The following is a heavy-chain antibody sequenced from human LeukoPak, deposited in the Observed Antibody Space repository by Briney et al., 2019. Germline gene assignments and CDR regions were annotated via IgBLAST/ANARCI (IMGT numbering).Heavy chain of an antibody. CDR2: FDPEDGET. J-gene: IGHJ3*02. CDR1: GYTLTELS. CDR3: ATVRGLYYYDSSGSDAFDI. V-gene: IGHV1-24*01. D-gene: IGHD3-22*01. Sequence: GASVKVSCKVSGYTLTELSMHWVRQAPGKGLEWMGGFDPEDGETIYAQKFQGRVTMTEDTSTDTAYMELSSLRSEDTAVYYCATVRGLYYYDSSGSDAFDIWGQGTMVTVSS.